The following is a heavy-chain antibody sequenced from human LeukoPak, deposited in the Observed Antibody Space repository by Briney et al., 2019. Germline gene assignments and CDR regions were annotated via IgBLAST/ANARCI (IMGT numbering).Heavy chain of an antibody. CDR3: ARHRPREYSGYDPFDY. J-gene: IGHJ4*02. V-gene: IGHV3-74*01. D-gene: IGHD5-12*01. Sequence: GGSLRLSCEGSGFTFRSHWLNWVRQPPGKGPVWVAHIDPDGTTVNYADSVKGRFTVSRDNARNTLYLFMHRLRAEDTAVYFCARHRPREYSGYDPFDYWGRGTLVTVSS. CDR2: IDPDGTTV. CDR1: GFTFRSHW.